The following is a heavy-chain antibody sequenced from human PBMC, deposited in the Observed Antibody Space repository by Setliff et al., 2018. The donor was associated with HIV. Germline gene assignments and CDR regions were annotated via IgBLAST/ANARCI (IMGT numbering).Heavy chain of an antibody. CDR3: AKDYGDGHNWGAFDI. CDR1: GFTFDDYA. J-gene: IGHJ3*02. Sequence: SLKISCEASGFTFDDYAMHWGRQAPGKGLEWVAGINWNSVSRAYADSVQGRFTISRDNAKNLVYLEMNSPRPEDTALYFCAKDYGDGHNWGAFDIWGQGIMVTVSS. V-gene: IGHV3-9*01. CDR2: INWNSVSR. D-gene: IGHD1-1*01.